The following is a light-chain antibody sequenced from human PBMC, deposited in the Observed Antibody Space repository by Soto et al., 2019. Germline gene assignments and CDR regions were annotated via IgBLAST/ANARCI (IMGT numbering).Light chain of an antibody. Sequence: EIVLTHSPGTLSSSPGERATLSCRASQTISVNYLAWYQQKPGQAPRRLIFGTSSRATGIPDRFSGSGSGTDFTLTISRMDPETFAAYYCQHYGTPLSSLGQWTKV. V-gene: IGKV3-20*01. CDR3: QHYGTPLSS. CDR2: GTS. J-gene: IGKJ1*01. CDR1: QTISVNY.